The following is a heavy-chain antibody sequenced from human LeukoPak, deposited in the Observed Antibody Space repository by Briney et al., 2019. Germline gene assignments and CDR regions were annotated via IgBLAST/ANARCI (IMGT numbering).Heavy chain of an antibody. J-gene: IGHJ4*02. Sequence: GGSLRLSCAASGFTFSGYWMSWVRQAPGKGLEWVANIKQDGSEKYYVDSVKGRFTISRDTAKNSLYLLMNSLRAEDTAVYYCARGVNYYDSSGYYHFDYWGQGTLVTVSS. CDR3: ARGVNYYDSSGYYHFDY. D-gene: IGHD3-22*01. CDR1: GFTFSGYW. CDR2: IKQDGSEK. V-gene: IGHV3-7*01.